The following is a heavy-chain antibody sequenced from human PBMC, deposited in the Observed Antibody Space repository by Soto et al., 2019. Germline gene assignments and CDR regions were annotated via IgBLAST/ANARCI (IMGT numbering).Heavy chain of an antibody. CDR2: IYWDDDP. J-gene: IGHJ3*01. V-gene: IGHV2-5*02. CDR1: GVSFSADGVG. Sequence: QITLKESGPTLVKPTQTLTLTCIFSGVSFSADGVGVGWIRQPPGKALEWLTLIYWDDDPRYRPSLKSRLTISKDSSKHQVVLTMTNMDPLDTATYYCAVASGGTTWPNHAFDVWGQRLDVTVSS. CDR3: AVASGGTTWPNHAFDV.